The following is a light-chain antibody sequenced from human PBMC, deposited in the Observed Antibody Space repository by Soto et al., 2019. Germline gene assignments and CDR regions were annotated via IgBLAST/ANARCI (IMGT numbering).Light chain of an antibody. CDR3: QERSNWLPR. CDR2: GAS. V-gene: IGKV3D-20*02. CDR1: QSVSSRY. Sequence: EIVVNQSPGTLSLSPKERATLYCRASQSVSSRYLTWYQQKPGQGTRLLIYGASSRAPGIPDRFSGSGSGTDFTLTISSLEPEDFAVYYCQERSNWLPRFGQVTKVDI. J-gene: IGKJ1*01.